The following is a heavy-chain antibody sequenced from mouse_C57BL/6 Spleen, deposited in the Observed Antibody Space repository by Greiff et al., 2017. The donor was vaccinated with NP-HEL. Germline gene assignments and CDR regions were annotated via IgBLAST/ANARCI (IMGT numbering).Heavy chain of an antibody. CDR3: ARRSYWYFDV. CDR1: GYTFTSYW. Sequence: QVQLQQPGAELVMPGASVKLSCKASGYTFTSYWMHWVEQRPGQGLEWIGEIDPSDSYTNYNQKFKGKSTLTVDKSSSTSYMQLSSLTSEDSAVYYCARRSYWYFDVWGTGTTVTVSS. V-gene: IGHV1-69*01. CDR2: IDPSDSYT. J-gene: IGHJ1*03.